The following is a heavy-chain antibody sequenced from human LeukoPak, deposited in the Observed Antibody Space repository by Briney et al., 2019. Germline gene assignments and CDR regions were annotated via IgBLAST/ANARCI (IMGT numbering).Heavy chain of an antibody. Sequence: GGSLRLSCAASGFTFSNYGMHWARQAPGKGLEWVAFVRYDGSNKYYADSVRGRFTISRDNSKNTLYLQMNSLRNDDTAVYYCAKPRDTEIVVIPAANNWFDPWGQGTLVTVSS. CDR1: GFTFSNYG. J-gene: IGHJ5*02. CDR2: VRYDGSNK. D-gene: IGHD2-2*01. CDR3: AKPRDTEIVVIPAANNWFDP. V-gene: IGHV3-30*02.